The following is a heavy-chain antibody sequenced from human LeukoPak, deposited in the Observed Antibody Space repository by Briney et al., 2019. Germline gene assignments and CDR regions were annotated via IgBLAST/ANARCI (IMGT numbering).Heavy chain of an antibody. CDR3: AKAPPYSYYYYYGMDV. D-gene: IGHD4-11*01. Sequence: PGGSLRLSCAASGFTFSGYAMTWVRQAPGKGLEWVSAISGRGGSTYYADSVKGRFTISRDNSKNTLYLQMNSLRAEDTAVYYCAKAPPYSYYYYYGMDVWGQGTTVTVSS. J-gene: IGHJ6*02. CDR2: ISGRGGST. V-gene: IGHV3-23*01. CDR1: GFTFSGYA.